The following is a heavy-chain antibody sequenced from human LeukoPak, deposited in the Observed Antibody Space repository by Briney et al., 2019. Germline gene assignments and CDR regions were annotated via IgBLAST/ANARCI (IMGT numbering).Heavy chain of an antibody. V-gene: IGHV1-18*01. CDR1: GYTFTSYG. CDR2: ISAYNGNT. CDR3: ARLKTYYYYMDV. J-gene: IGHJ6*03. Sequence: ASVKVSCKASGYTFTSYGISWVRQAPGQGLEWMGWISAYNGNTNYAQELQGRVTMTTDTSTSTAYMELRSLRSDDTAVYYCARLKTYYYYMDVWGKGTTVTVSS.